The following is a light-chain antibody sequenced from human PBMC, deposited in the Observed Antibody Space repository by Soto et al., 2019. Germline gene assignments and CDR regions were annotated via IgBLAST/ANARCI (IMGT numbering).Light chain of an antibody. Sequence: QSALTQPASVSGSTGQSITISCTGTSSDGGSYNLVSWYQQHPGKAPKLMIYEGSKRPSGVSNRFSGSKSGNTASLTISGLQAEDEADYYCCSYAGSSTSVLFGGGTKLTVL. V-gene: IGLV2-23*01. CDR2: EGS. J-gene: IGLJ2*01. CDR1: SSDGGSYNL. CDR3: CSYAGSSTSVL.